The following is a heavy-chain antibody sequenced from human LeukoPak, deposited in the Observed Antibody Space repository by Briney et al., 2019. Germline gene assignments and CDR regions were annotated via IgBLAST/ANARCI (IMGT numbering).Heavy chain of an antibody. J-gene: IGHJ4*02. CDR3: AKGPYGPFDY. D-gene: IGHD4-17*01. CDR2: ISGSGGTP. Sequence: GGSLRLSCAASGFTFSIYAMSWVRQAPGKGLEWVSTISGSGGTPNYADSVKGRFTISRDNSKNTLYLQMNSLRAEDTAVYYCAKGPYGPFDYWGQGTLVTVSS. CDR1: GFTFSIYA. V-gene: IGHV3-23*01.